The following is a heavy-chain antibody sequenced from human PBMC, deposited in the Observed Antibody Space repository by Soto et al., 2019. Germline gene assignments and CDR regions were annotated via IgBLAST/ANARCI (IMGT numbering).Heavy chain of an antibody. J-gene: IGHJ6*02. D-gene: IGHD2-15*01. CDR3: ARGGRIVGVVADYGMDV. CDR2: INPAKGNT. Sequence: QDQLVQSGPEVKKPGASVTVSCKASGYTFTNYAMHWVRQAPGQPLEWVGGINPAKGNTKESQRFQDRVTFARDTSASTAYLELGRLGADDTAVYYCARGGRIVGVVADYGMDVWGPGTTVTVSS. V-gene: IGHV1-3*01. CDR1: GYTFTNYA.